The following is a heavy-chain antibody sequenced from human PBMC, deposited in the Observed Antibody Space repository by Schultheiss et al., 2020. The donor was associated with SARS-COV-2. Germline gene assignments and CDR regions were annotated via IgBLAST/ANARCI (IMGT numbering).Heavy chain of an antibody. J-gene: IGHJ4*02. CDR2: IYTSGST. Sequence: SETLSLTCTVSGGSISSGGYYWSWIRQPAGKGLEWIGRIYTSGSTYYNPSLKSRVTISVDTSKNQFSLKLSSVTAADTAVYYCARDRTGKVGATLPDYWGQGTLVTVSS. CDR3: ARDRTGKVGATLPDY. D-gene: IGHD1-26*01. CDR1: GGSISSGGYY. V-gene: IGHV4-61*02.